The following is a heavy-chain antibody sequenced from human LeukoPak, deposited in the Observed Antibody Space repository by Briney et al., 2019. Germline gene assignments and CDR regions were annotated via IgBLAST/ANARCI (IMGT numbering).Heavy chain of an antibody. Sequence: SETLSLTCTVSGGSISSSSYYWGWLRQPPGKGLEWIGYIYYTGSTNYNPSLKSRVTISVDTSKNQFSLKLSSVTAADTAVYYCARYLAAGYFDLWGRGTLVTVSS. J-gene: IGHJ2*01. CDR1: GGSISSSSYY. V-gene: IGHV4-61*05. CDR3: ARYLAAGYFDL. CDR2: IYYTGST. D-gene: IGHD6-25*01.